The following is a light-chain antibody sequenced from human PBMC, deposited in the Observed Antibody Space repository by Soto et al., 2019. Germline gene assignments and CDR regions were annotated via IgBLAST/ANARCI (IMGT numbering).Light chain of an antibody. CDR3: AAWDDSLSSVV. Sequence: QSVLTQPPSASGTPGQRVTISCSGSSSNIGSNYVYWYQQLPGTVPQLLIYRNSERPSGGPDRFSGAKSRTSASLAISGLRYEDEADYYCAAWDDSLSSVVFGGGTKVTVL. V-gene: IGLV1-47*01. CDR2: RNS. CDR1: SSNIGSNY. J-gene: IGLJ2*01.